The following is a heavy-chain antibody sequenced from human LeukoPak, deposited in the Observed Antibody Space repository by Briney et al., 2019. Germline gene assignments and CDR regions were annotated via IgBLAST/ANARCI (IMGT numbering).Heavy chain of an antibody. Sequence: PSETLSLTCTVSGGSISSSSYYWGWIRQPPGKGLEWIGSIYYSGSTYYNPSLKSRVTISVDTSKNQFSLKLSSVTAADTAVYYCASHRGAIVVVIPSYWGQGTLVTVSS. CDR1: GGSISSSSYY. D-gene: IGHD3-22*01. J-gene: IGHJ4*02. CDR2: IYYSGST. V-gene: IGHV4-39*01. CDR3: ASHRGAIVVVIPSY.